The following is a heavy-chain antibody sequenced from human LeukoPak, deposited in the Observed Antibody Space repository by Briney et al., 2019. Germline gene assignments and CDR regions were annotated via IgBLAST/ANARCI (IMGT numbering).Heavy chain of an antibody. J-gene: IGHJ4*02. CDR1: GFTFSSYG. V-gene: IGHV3-30*02. CDR2: ISYNGTNQ. Sequence: GGSLRLSCAASGFTFSSYGMHWVRQAPGKGLEWVAFISYNGTNQYYADSVKGRFTISRDNSRNTLDLQMNSLRADDTALYYCAKDGSYGDLDYWGREPWSPSPQ. D-gene: IGHD2-21*02. CDR3: AKDGSYGDLDY.